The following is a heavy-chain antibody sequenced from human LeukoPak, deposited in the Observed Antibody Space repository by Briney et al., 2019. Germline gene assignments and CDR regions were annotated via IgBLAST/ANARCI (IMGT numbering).Heavy chain of an antibody. Sequence: KASETLSLTCTVSGGSISSSSYYWGWIRQPPGKGLEWIGSIYYSGSTYYNPSLKSRVTISVDTSKNQFSLKLSSVTAADTAVYYWARLEWIKLTPPFDYWGQGPLVTVSS. CDR1: GGSISSSSYY. V-gene: IGHV4-39*01. J-gene: IGHJ4*02. CDR3: ARLEWIKLTPPFDY. D-gene: IGHD5-18*01. CDR2: IYYSGST.